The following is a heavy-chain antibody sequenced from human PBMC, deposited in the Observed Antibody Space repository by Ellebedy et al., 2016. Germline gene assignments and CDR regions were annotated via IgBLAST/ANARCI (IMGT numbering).Heavy chain of an antibody. Sequence: SVKVSCXASGGTFSSYAISWVRQAPGQGLEWMGRIIPILGIANYAQKFQGRVTITADKSTSTAYMELSSLRSEDTAVYYCARDQLSGSYYGMDVWGQGTTVTVSS. D-gene: IGHD3-16*02. V-gene: IGHV1-69*04. CDR3: ARDQLSGSYYGMDV. CDR2: IIPILGIA. CDR1: GGTFSSYA. J-gene: IGHJ6*02.